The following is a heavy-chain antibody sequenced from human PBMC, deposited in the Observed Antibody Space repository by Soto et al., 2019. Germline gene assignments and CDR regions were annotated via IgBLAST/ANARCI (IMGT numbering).Heavy chain of an antibody. CDR1: GGSFSGYY. CDR3: ARRRGYSYGSLDY. D-gene: IGHD5-18*01. J-gene: IGHJ4*02. V-gene: IGHV4-34*01. Sequence: SETLSLTGAVYGGSFSGYYWSWIRQPPGKGLEWIGEINHSGSTNYNPSLKSRVTISVDTSKNQFSLKLSSVTAADTAVYYCARRRGYSYGSLDYWGQGTLVTVSS. CDR2: INHSGST.